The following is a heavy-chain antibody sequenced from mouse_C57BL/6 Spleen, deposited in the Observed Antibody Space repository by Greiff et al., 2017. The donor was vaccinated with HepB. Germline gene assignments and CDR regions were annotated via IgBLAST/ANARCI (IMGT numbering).Heavy chain of an antibody. CDR3: AKSPGDGYYRRYFDY. J-gene: IGHJ2*01. D-gene: IGHD2-3*01. CDR2: IYPGSGST. CDR1: GYTFTSYW. V-gene: IGHV1-55*01. Sequence: VQLQQPGAELVKPGASVKMSCKASGYTFTSYWITWVKQRPGQGLEWIGDIYPGSGSTNYNEKFKSKATLTVDTSSSTAYMQLSSLTSEDSAVYYCAKSPGDGYYRRYFDYWGQGTTLTVSS.